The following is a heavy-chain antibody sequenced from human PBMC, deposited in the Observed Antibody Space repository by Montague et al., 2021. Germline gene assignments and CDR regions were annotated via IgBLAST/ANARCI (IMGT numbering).Heavy chain of an antibody. CDR1: GFSFSSYC. V-gene: IGHV3-74*01. D-gene: IGHD6-13*01. Sequence: SLRLSCAASGFSFSSYCMHWVRQAPGKGLLWVSRITLDGSSTTFADSVKGRFTTSRDNAKATLYLQMNSLRVEDTAVYYCARNLASAAPGASDIWGQGTMVTASS. CDR3: ARNLASAAPGASDI. CDR2: ITLDGSST. J-gene: IGHJ3*02.